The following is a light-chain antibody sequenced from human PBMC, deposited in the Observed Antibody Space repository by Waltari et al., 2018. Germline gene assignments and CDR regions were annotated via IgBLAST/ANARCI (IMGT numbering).Light chain of an antibody. V-gene: IGLV3-19*01. CDR3: SSRDTDGKHWV. CDR1: SLRLFY. Sequence: SSELTQEPDVSVALGQTVNITCRGDSLRLFYPSWYQQAPRQAPRLVIYRKNDRPSGIPGRFSASYSGDTSSLTITGAQPEDEGHYYCSSRDTDGKHWVFGGGTKVTV. J-gene: IGLJ3*02. CDR2: RKN.